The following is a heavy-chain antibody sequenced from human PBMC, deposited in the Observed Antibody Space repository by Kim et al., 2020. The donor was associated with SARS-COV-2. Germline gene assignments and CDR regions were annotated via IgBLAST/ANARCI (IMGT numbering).Heavy chain of an antibody. J-gene: IGHJ3*02. V-gene: IGHV4-39*01. CDR2: IYYSGST. CDR3: ARLMAEGYGDYVHAFDI. D-gene: IGHD4-17*01. CDR1: GGSISSSSYY. Sequence: SETLSLTCTVSGGSISSSSYYWGWIRQPPGKGLEWIGSIYYSGSTYYNPSLKSRVTISVDTSKNQFSLKLSSVTAADTAVYYCARLMAEGYGDYVHAFDIWGQGTMVTVSS.